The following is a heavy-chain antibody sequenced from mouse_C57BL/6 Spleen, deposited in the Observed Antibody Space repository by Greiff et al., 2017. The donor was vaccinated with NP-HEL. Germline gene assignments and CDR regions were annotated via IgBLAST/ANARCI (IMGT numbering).Heavy chain of an antibody. D-gene: IGHD2-1*01. CDR3: ARSGGSTWVGY. J-gene: IGHJ2*01. CDR2: IYPGDGDT. Sequence: LVESGASVKISCKASGYAFSSYWMNWVKQRPGKGLEWIGQIYPGDGDTNYNGKFKGKATLTADKSSSTAYMQLSSLTSEDSAVYFCARSGGSTWVGYWGQGTTLTVSS. V-gene: IGHV1-80*01. CDR1: GYAFSSYW.